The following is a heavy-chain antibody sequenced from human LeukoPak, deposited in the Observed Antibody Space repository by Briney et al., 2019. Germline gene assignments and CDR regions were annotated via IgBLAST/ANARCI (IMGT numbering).Heavy chain of an antibody. J-gene: IGHJ5*02. CDR3: ARDLIAVRPGWFDP. V-gene: IGHV1-18*01. D-gene: IGHD6-6*01. Sequence: ASVKGSCKASGYTFTTYGISWVRQAPGQNLEWMGWISAYNGNTNYAQKFQGRVTMTTDTSTSTAYMELRSLRSDDTALYYCARDLIAVRPGWFDPWGQGTLVTVSS. CDR2: ISAYNGNT. CDR1: GYTFTTYG.